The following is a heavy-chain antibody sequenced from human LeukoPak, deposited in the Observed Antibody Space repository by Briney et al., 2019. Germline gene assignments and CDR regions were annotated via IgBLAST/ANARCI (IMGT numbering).Heavy chain of an antibody. J-gene: IGHJ4*02. V-gene: IGHV1-2*02. CDR2: TNHNSGGT. D-gene: IGHD3-3*01. CDR1: GYTLTGYY. Sequence: ASVKVSCKASGYTLTGYYMHWVGQAPGQGLEWMGWTNHNSGGTNYAQKFQGRVTMTRDTSISTAYMELSRLRSDDTAVYYCARANDFWSGPLYYFDYWGQGTLVTVSS. CDR3: ARANDFWSGPLYYFDY.